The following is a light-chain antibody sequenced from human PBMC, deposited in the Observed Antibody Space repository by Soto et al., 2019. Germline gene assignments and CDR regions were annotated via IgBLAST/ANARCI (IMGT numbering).Light chain of an antibody. CDR2: DVS. CDR3: RSYTSSSTGV. V-gene: IGLV2-14*01. CDR1: SSDVGGYNY. Sequence: QSVLTQPASVSGSPGQSITISCTGTSSDVGGYNYVSWDQQHPGKAPKLMIYDVSNRPSGVSNRFSGSKSGNTASLPISGLQAEDEADYYCRSYTSSSTGVFGTGTKVTVL. J-gene: IGLJ1*01.